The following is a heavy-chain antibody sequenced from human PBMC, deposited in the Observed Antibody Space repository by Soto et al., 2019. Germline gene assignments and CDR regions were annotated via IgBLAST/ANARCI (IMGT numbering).Heavy chain of an antibody. CDR3: ERAKFEAMVEKLTRSTGLPPRFGTFDP. V-gene: IGHV4-34*01. J-gene: IGHJ5*02. Sequence: QVQLQQWGAGLLKPSETLSLTCAVYGGSFSGYYWSWIRQPPGKGLEWIGEINHSGSTNYNPSLKSRVTISVDTSKNQVSLKLSSVTAADTAVYYCERAKFEAMVEKLTRSTGLPPRFGTFDPWGQGTLVTVSS. CDR2: INHSGST. CDR1: GGSFSGYY. D-gene: IGHD5-18*01.